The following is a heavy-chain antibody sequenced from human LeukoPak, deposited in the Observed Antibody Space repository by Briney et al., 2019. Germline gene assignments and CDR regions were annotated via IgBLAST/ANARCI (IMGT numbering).Heavy chain of an antibody. Sequence: SWVRQAXXXXLXWVSAISGSGGSTYYADSVKGRFTISRDNSKNTLYLQMNSLRAEDTAVYYCAKVYTTMVIRDRFDYWGQGTLVTVSS. D-gene: IGHD5-18*01. V-gene: IGHV3-23*01. CDR3: AKVYTTMVIRDRFDY. J-gene: IGHJ4*02. CDR2: ISGSGGST.